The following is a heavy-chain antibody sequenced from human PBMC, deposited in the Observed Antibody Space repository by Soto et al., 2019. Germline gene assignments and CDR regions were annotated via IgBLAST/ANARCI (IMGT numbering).Heavy chain of an antibody. J-gene: IGHJ4*02. D-gene: IGHD4-17*01. CDR3: ASDVPTVATGGCDY. CDR1: GYTFTSYG. CDR2: ISAYNGNT. V-gene: IGHV1-18*01. Sequence: QVQLVQSGVEVEKPGASVKVSCKASGYTFTSYGVSWVRQAPGQGLEWMGWISAYNGNTNYATKFQGRVTMTTDTPTSTAKMERTSLRSDDTAVYYGASDVPTVATGGCDYWGQGPLVPVPS.